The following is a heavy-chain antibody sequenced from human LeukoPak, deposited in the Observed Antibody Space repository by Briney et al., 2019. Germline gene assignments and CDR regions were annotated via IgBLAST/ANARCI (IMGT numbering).Heavy chain of an antibody. CDR3: ATPGIAAAGTQMDFDY. V-gene: IGHV1-2*06. Sequence: ASVTVSCKASGYTFTGYYMHWVRQAPGQGLEWMGRINPNSGGTNYAQKFQGRVTMIRDTSISTAYMELSRLRSDDTAVYYCATPGIAAAGTQMDFDYWGQGTLVTVSS. CDR2: INPNSGGT. J-gene: IGHJ4*02. D-gene: IGHD6-13*01. CDR1: GYTFTGYY.